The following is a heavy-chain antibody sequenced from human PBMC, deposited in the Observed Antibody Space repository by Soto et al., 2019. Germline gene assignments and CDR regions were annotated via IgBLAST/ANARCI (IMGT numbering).Heavy chain of an antibody. V-gene: IGHV1-69*13. CDR3: ARQVFGVVADDVDY. D-gene: IGHD3-3*01. Sequence: ASVKVSCKASGGTFSSYAISWVRQAPGQGLEWMGGIIPIFGTANYAQKFQGRVTITADESTSTAYMELSSLRSEDTAVYYCARQVFGVVADDVDYWGQGTLVTVSS. CDR2: IIPIFGTA. CDR1: GGTFSSYA. J-gene: IGHJ4*02.